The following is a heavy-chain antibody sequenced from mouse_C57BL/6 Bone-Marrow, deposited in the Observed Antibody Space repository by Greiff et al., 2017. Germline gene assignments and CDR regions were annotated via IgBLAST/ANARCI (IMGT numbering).Heavy chain of an antibody. CDR2: ISSGGSYT. V-gene: IGHV5-6*01. CDR1: GFTFSSYG. J-gene: IGHJ4*01. Sequence: DVQLQESGGDLVKPGGSLKLSCAASGFTFSSYGMSWVRQTPDKRLEWVATISSGGSYTYYPDSVKGRVTISRDNATNTLYLQMSRLKSEDTAMXYCARLGYGCEAMDDWGQGTSVTVSS. D-gene: IGHD1-1*01. CDR3: ARLGYGCEAMDD.